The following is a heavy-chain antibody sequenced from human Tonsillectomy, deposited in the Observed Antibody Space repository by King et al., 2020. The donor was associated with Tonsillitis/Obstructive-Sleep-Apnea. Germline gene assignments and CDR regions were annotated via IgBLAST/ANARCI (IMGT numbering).Heavy chain of an antibody. J-gene: IGHJ4*02. Sequence: HVQLVESGAEVKMPGASVRVSCKASGYSFTTSYVHWVRQAPGQGLDWLGIINPSDGFTTYAQKFQGRVTMTRDTSTSTVYMELSRLRSDDTAVYYCARDTPIDRVIDCWGQGTLVTVSS. CDR3: ARDTPIDRVIDC. V-gene: IGHV1-46*01. CDR2: INPSDGFT. CDR1: GYSFTTSY.